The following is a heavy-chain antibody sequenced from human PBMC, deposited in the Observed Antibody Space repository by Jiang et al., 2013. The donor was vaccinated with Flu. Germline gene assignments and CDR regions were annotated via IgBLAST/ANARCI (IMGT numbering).Heavy chain of an antibody. V-gene: IGHV3-23*01. D-gene: IGHD6-19*01. CDR2: ISGSGGST. CDR1: GFTFSSYD. Sequence: SGGGLVQPGGSLRLSCAASGFTFSSYDMTWVRQAPGKGLEWVSTISGSGGSTFYADSVKGRFTISRDNSKNTLYLQMNSLRVEDTAVYYCANLAVAGTSYFDYWGHGTLVTVSS. CDR3: ANLAVAGTSYFDY. J-gene: IGHJ4*01.